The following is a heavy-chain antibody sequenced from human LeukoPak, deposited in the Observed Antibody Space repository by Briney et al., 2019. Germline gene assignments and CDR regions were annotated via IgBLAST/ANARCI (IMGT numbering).Heavy chain of an antibody. V-gene: IGHV1-3*01. J-gene: IGHJ4*02. CDR1: GYTFTSYA. Sequence: GASVKVSCKASGYTFTSYAMHWVRQAPGQRLEWMGWINAGNGNTKYSQKFQGRVTITRDTSASTAYMELSSLRSEDTAVYYCARGDGDDYVWGSYRYLDYWGQGTLVTVSS. CDR3: ARGDGDDYVWGSYRYLDY. D-gene: IGHD3-16*02. CDR2: INAGNGNT.